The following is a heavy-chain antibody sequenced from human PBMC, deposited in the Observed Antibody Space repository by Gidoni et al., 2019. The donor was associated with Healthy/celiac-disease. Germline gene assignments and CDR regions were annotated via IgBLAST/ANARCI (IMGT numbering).Heavy chain of an antibody. J-gene: IGHJ6*02. Sequence: QVQLVESGGGVGQPGVSLRLSCATSGFTFSRYGLHCVRQAPGKGLEWVAVISYDGSNKYYADSVKGLFTISRDKSKNTLYLQMNSLRSEDTAVYYCAKDITTGITMVRGESGDGMDVWGQGTTVTVSS. V-gene: IGHV3-30*18. D-gene: IGHD3-10*01. CDR1: GFTFSRYG. CDR3: AKDITTGITMVRGESGDGMDV. CDR2: ISYDGSNK.